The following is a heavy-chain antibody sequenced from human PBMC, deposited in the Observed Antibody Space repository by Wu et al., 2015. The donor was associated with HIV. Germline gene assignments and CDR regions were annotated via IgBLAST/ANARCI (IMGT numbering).Heavy chain of an antibody. D-gene: IGHD5-12*01. J-gene: IGHJ6*03. CDR3: ARGRYSGYDSPRVYYYYMDV. Sequence: QVQLVQSGAEVKKPGSSVMVSCKASGDTFNKYAINWVRQAPGQGLEWMGGIVPVYNIPNYAEKFQDRVIITADRSTSTAYMELSSLRSADTAIYYCARGRYSGYDSPRVYYYYMDVWGLGTTVIVSS. V-gene: IGHV1-69*14. CDR2: IVPVYNIP. CDR1: GDTFNKYA.